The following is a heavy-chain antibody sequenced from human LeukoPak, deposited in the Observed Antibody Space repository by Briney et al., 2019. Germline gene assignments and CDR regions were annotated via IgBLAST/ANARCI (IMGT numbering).Heavy chain of an antibody. D-gene: IGHD6-19*01. Sequence: AGGSLRLSCAASGFTFSSYSMNWVRQAPGKGLEWVSSISSSSSYIYYADSVKGRFTISRDHAKNSLYLQMNSLRAEDTAVYYCAREGGFAVAGSSTFDYWGQGTLVTVSS. CDR2: ISSSSSYI. V-gene: IGHV3-21*01. CDR3: AREGGFAVAGSSTFDY. CDR1: GFTFSSYS. J-gene: IGHJ4*02.